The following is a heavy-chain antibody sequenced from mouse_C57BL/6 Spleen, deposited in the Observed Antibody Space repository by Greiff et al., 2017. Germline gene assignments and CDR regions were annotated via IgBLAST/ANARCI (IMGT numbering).Heavy chain of an antibody. Sequence: QVHVKQSGPELVKPGASVKISCKASGYAFSSSWMNWVKQRPGKGLEWIGRIYPGDGDTNYNGKFKGKATLTADKSSSTAYMQLSSLTSEDSAVYFCARLGRGYFDYWGQGTTLTVSS. V-gene: IGHV1-82*01. CDR2: IYPGDGDT. CDR3: ARLGRGYFDY. J-gene: IGHJ2*01. D-gene: IGHD4-1*01. CDR1: GYAFSSSW.